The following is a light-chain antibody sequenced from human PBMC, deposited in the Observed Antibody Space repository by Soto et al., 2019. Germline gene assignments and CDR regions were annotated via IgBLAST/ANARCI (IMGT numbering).Light chain of an antibody. V-gene: IGKV3-20*01. CDR2: GAS. J-gene: IGKJ4*01. CDR3: QPYNNWPLT. Sequence: EIVLTQSPGTLSLSPGERATLSCWASQSVSNNYLAWYQQTPGQAPRLLIYGASSRATGIPDRFSGSRSGAEFTLTINSLQSEDFAVYYCQPYNNWPLTFGGGTKVDIK. CDR1: QSVSNNY.